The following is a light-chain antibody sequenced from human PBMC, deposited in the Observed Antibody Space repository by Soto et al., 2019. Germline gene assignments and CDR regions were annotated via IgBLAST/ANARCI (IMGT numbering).Light chain of an antibody. V-gene: IGKV1-39*01. CDR2: AAS. CDR1: QNINIF. CDR3: QQYNKWPLIT. J-gene: IGKJ5*01. Sequence: DIQVTQSPSSLSASVGDRVTITCRTSQNINIFLNWYQQKPGRAPMVVISAASNLESGVPARFSGSGSGTEFTLTISSLQSEDFALYYCQQYNKWPLITFGQGTRLEN.